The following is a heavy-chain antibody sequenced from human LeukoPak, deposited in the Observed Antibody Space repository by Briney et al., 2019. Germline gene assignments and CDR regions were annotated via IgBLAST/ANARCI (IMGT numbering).Heavy chain of an antibody. CDR1: SGYISNSNYY. V-gene: IGHV4-61*01. Sequence: SETLSLTCTVSSGYISNSNYYWSWIRQPPGKGLEWIGYIYYSGSTNYNPSLKSRVTISVDTSKNQFSLKLSSVTAADTAVYYCARTKYSGSLYYYYYYMDVWGKGTTVTISS. J-gene: IGHJ6*03. CDR2: IYYSGST. D-gene: IGHD1-26*01. CDR3: ARTKYSGSLYYYYYYMDV.